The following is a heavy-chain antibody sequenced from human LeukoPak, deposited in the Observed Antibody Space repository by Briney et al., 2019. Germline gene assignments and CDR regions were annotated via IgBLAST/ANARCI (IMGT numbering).Heavy chain of an antibody. J-gene: IGHJ6*03. D-gene: IGHD3-3*01. CDR2: INPNSGGT. CDR3: ARVPTTHYDPYYYYMDV. V-gene: IGHV1-2*02. CDR1: GYTFTGYY. Sequence: ASVKVSCKASGYTFTGYYMHWVRQAPGQGLEWMGWINPNSGGTNYAQKFQGRVTMTRDTSISTAYMELSRLRSDDTAVYYCARVPTTHYDPYYYYMDVWGKGTTVTVSS.